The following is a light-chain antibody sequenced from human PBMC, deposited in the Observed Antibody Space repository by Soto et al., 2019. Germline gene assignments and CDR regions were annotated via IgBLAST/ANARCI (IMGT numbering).Light chain of an antibody. V-gene: IGLV1-47*01. J-gene: IGLJ2*01. Sequence: QSVLTQPPSASGTPGQRVSISCSGSSSNIGSNYVYWYQQLPGTAPKLLIQRNNERPSGVPDRFSGSRSGTSASLAISGLRSEDEADYYCAAWDSSLSGVVFGGGTKLTVL. CDR3: AAWDSSLSGVV. CDR2: RNN. CDR1: SSNIGSNY.